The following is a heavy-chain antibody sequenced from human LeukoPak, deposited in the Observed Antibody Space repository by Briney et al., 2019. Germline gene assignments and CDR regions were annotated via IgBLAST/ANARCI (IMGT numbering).Heavy chain of an antibody. Sequence: SETLSLTCAVYGGSFSGYYWSWIRQPPGKGLEWIGEINHSGSTNYNPSLKSRVTISVDTSKNQFSLKLSSVTAADTAVYYCAREGVAAAGANWFDPWGQGTLVTVSS. V-gene: IGHV4-34*01. CDR2: INHSGST. CDR1: GGSFSGYY. CDR3: AREGVAAAGANWFDP. D-gene: IGHD6-13*01. J-gene: IGHJ5*02.